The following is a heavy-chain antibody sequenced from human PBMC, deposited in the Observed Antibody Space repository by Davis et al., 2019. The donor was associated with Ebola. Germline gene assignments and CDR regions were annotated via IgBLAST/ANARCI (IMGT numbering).Heavy chain of an antibody. Sequence: GESLKISCAASGFTFSSYWMHWVRQAPGKGLVWVSRIKSDGSSTSYADSVKGRFTISRDNAKNSLFLQLNSLRAEDTALYYCARLSSGVGRALDYWGHGTLVTVSS. CDR1: GFTFSSYW. CDR3: ARLSSGVGRALDY. V-gene: IGHV3-74*01. D-gene: IGHD5-12*01. CDR2: IKSDGSST. J-gene: IGHJ4*01.